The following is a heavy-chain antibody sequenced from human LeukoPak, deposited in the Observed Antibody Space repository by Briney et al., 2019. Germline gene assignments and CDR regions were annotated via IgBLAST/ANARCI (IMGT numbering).Heavy chain of an antibody. D-gene: IGHD2-15*01. CDR3: ARDERFCNGDNHYPDLGY. CDR2: INPNTGAT. V-gene: IGHV1-2*02. CDR1: GYTFTGYY. J-gene: IGHJ4*02. Sequence: ASVKVSCKASGYTFTGYYMFWVRQAPGQGLEWMGWINPNTGATKYAQNFQGRVTLTRDTSIRTTFMELRSLRSDDTAFYYCARDERFCNGDNHYPDLGYWGQGTLVTVSS.